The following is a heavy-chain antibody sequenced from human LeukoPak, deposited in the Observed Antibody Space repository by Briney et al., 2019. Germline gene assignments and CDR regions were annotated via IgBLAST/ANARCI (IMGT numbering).Heavy chain of an antibody. Sequence: SETLSLTCTVSGGSISSSSYYWGWIRQPPGKGLEWIGSIYYSGSTYYNPSLKSRVTISVDTSKNQFSLKLSSVTAADTAVYYCARDRGVITDRYYDSSGAFDIWGQGTMVPVSS. CDR3: ARDRGVITDRYYDSSGAFDI. CDR2: IYYSGST. V-gene: IGHV4-39*07. J-gene: IGHJ3*02. CDR1: GGSISSSSYY. D-gene: IGHD3-22*01.